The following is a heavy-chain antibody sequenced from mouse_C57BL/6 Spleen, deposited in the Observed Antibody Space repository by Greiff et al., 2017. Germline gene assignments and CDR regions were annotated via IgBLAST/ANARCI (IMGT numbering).Heavy chain of an antibody. CDR2: IYPSDSET. V-gene: IGHV1-61*01. Sequence: QVQLQQPGAELVKPGSSVKLSCKASGYTFTSYWMDWVKQRPGQGLEWIGNIYPSDSETHYNQKFKDKATLTVDKSSSTAYMQLSSLTSEDSAVYYCARVGYLDYWGQGTTLTVSS. CDR3: ARVGYLDY. CDR1: GYTFTSYW. J-gene: IGHJ2*01.